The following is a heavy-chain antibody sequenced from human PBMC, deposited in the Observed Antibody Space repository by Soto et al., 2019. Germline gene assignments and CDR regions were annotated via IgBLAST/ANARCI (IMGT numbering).Heavy chain of an antibody. V-gene: IGHV1-69*04. J-gene: IGHJ6*02. Sequence: ASVKVSCKASGGTFSSYTISWVRQAPGQGLEWMGRIIPILGIANYAQKFQGRVTITADKSTSTAYMELSSLRSEDTAVYYCAREVFGVVPAAPGGMDVWGQGTTVTVSS. CDR2: IIPILGIA. D-gene: IGHD2-2*01. CDR3: AREVFGVVPAAPGGMDV. CDR1: GGTFSSYT.